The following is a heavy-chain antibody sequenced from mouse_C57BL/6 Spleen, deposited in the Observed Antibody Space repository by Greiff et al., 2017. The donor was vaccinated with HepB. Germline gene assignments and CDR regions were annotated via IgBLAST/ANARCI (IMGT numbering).Heavy chain of an antibody. V-gene: IGHV5-12*01. D-gene: IGHD2-5*01. CDR3: ARPAYYSNYYAMDY. CDR1: GFTFSDYY. J-gene: IGHJ4*01. CDR2: ISNGGGST. Sequence: EVKVVESGGGLVQPGGSLKLSCAASGFTFSDYYMYWVRQTPEKRLEWVAYISNGGGSTYYPDTVKGRFTISRDNAKNTLYLQMSRLKSEDTAMYYCARPAYYSNYYAMDYWGQGTSVTVSS.